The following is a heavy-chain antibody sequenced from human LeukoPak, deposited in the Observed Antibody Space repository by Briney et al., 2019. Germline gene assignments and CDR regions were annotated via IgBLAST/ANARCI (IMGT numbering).Heavy chain of an antibody. D-gene: IGHD5-12*01. Sequence: GGSLRPSCVGSGITFSSYWMNWVRQAPGKGLEWVSAITDAVGSTHYADSVKGRFTISSDNSKNTVYLQMNSLRPEDMAVYYCAKEIFSGLLYIDYWGQGTLVTVSS. V-gene: IGHV3-23*01. CDR2: ITDAVGST. CDR1: GITFSSYW. CDR3: AKEIFSGLLYIDY. J-gene: IGHJ4*02.